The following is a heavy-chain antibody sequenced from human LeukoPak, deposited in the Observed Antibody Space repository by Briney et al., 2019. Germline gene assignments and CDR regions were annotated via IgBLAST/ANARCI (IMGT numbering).Heavy chain of an antibody. V-gene: IGHV1-2*02. J-gene: IGHJ4*02. CDR2: ISPSGGAT. Sequence: ASVKVSCKASGYTFTGYYIHWVRQAPGQGLEWVGWISPSGGATDYAQKFQGRVTLTRDTSISTAYMELSSLRSDDTAVYYCARGCNTTSCYTSGSDYWGQGILVTVSS. CDR3: ARGCNTTSCYTSGSDY. D-gene: IGHD2-2*02. CDR1: GYTFTGYY.